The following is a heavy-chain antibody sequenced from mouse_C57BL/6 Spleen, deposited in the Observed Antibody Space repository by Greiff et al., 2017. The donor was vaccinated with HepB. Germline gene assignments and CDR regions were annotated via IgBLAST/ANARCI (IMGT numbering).Heavy chain of an antibody. V-gene: IGHV1-69*01. CDR3: ARDVTTVGFAY. Sequence: QVQLKQPGAELVMPGASVKLSCKASGYTFTSYWMHWVKQRPGQGLEWIGEIDPSDSYTNYNQKFKGKSTLTVDKSSSTAYMQLSSLTSEDSAVYYCARDVTTVGFAYWGQGTLVTVSA. CDR2: IDPSDSYT. D-gene: IGHD1-1*01. J-gene: IGHJ3*01. CDR1: GYTFTSYW.